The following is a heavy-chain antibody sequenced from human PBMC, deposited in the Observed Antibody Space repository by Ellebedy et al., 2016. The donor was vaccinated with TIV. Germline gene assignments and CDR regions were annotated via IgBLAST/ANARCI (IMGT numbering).Heavy chain of an antibody. CDR1: GVSITRYY. CDR3: ASLRD. Sequence: SETLSLTXSVSGVSITRYYWSWIRQSPGRGLEWIGYIFHTGIIKYNPSLKNRVTISIDASKNHFSLNLTSTTAADTAVYYCASLRDWGQGTLLTVSS. J-gene: IGHJ4*02. V-gene: IGHV4-59*01. CDR2: IFHTGII.